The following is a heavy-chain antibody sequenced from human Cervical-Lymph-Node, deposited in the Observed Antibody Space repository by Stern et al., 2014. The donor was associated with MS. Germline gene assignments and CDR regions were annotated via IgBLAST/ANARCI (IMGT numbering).Heavy chain of an antibody. D-gene: IGHD2-8*02. V-gene: IGHV4-39*01. CDR3: AKHACTGAACPFDL. J-gene: IGHJ4*02. CDR2: SYTRGPT. CDR1: GDSISSYTHY. Sequence: VQLVESGPGLVKPSETLSLTCAVSGDSISSYTHYWAWIRQPPGKGLEWIGVSYTRGPTYNTPPLKSPVPISVNTSKNPFSLGLTSVTAADTAVYYCAKHACTGAACPFDLWGQGTLVTVSS.